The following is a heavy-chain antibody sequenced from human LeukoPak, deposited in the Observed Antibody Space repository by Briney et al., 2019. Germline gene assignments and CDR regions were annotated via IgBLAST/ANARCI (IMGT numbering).Heavy chain of an antibody. D-gene: IGHD3-16*01. CDR1: GFIFSTYW. V-gene: IGHV3-7*02. Sequence: GGSLRLSCAASGFIFSTYWMSWVRQAPGKGLEWVANIKPDGTEKPCVDSVKGRFTISRDISKNILYLQLDSLRADDTAVYFCARSNNGGWGYCDYWGQGSLVTVSS. CDR3: ARSNNGGWGYCDY. J-gene: IGHJ4*02. CDR2: IKPDGTEK.